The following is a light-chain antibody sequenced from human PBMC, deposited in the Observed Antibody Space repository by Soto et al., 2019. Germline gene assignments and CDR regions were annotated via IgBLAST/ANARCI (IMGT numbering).Light chain of an antibody. Sequence: QSVMTQPPSVSAARGQKVTISCSGSSSNIVGNSGSWDPHLPGTAPKRLIYDDNNRPSGIPDRFSGSKSGTSATLGITGFKTGDEDDYYCGSFDGSLSAYVFGTGTKLTVL. V-gene: IGLV1-51*01. CDR2: DDN. CDR3: GSFDGSLSAYV. J-gene: IGLJ1*01. CDR1: SSNIVGNS.